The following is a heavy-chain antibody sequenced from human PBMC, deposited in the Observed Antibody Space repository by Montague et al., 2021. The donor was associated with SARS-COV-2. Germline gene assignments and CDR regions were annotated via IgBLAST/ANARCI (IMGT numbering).Heavy chain of an antibody. CDR3: VRASLIKARIAVAGTTVY. D-gene: IGHD6-19*01. V-gene: IGHV3-30*09. Sequence: SLRLSCAVSGFTFSSYAMHWVRQAPGKGLEWVAIISYDGSNKYYADSVKGRFAISRDNSKNTLYLQMNSLRAEDAAVYYCVRASLIKARIAVAGTTVYWGQGTLVTISS. J-gene: IGHJ4*02. CDR1: GFTFSSYA. CDR2: ISYDGSNK.